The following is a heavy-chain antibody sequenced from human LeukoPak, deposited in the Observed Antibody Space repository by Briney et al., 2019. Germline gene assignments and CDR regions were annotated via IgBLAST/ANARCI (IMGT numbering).Heavy chain of an antibody. CDR3: ARDLSEGLGDAFDI. Sequence: GGSLRLSCAASGFTFSSYSMNWVRQAPGKGLEWVSSISSSSSYIYYADSVKGRFTISRDNAKNSLYLQMNGLRAEDTAVYYCARDLSEGLGDAFDIWGQGTMVTVSS. V-gene: IGHV3-21*04. CDR1: GFTFSSYS. CDR2: ISSSSSYI. J-gene: IGHJ3*02. D-gene: IGHD7-27*01.